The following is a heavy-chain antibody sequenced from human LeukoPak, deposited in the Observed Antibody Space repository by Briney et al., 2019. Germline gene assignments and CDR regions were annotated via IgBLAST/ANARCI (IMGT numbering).Heavy chain of an antibody. CDR2: IWHDGNNK. J-gene: IGHJ4*02. D-gene: IGHD5-18*01. Sequence: GSLRLSCAASGFTFSTYGMHWVRQAPGKGLEWVAAIWHDGNNKYYADSVKGRFSISRDNSKNTLDLQMNSLRAEDTAVYYCARGSGYNYGNFDYWGQGTLVTVSS. V-gene: IGHV3-33*01. CDR3: ARGSGYNYGNFDY. CDR1: GFTFSTYG.